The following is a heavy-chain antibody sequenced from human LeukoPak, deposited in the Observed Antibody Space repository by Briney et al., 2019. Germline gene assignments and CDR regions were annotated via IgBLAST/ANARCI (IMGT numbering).Heavy chain of an antibody. CDR1: GFTFSSYA. CDR3: AKLATVTTLYNWFDP. J-gene: IGHJ5*02. Sequence: GGSLRLSCAASGFTFSSYAMSWVRQAPGKGLEWVSAISGSGGSTYYADSVKGRFTISRDNSKNTLYLQMSSLRAEDTAVYYCAKLATVTTLYNWFDPWGQGTLVTVSS. D-gene: IGHD4-17*01. CDR2: ISGSGGST. V-gene: IGHV3-23*01.